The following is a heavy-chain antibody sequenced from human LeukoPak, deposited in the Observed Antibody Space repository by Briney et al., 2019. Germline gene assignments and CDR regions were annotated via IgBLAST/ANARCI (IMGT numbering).Heavy chain of an antibody. V-gene: IGHV4-61*02. Sequence: PSQTLSLTCTVSGGSISSGSYYWSWIRQPAGKGLEWIGRIYTSGSTNYNPSLKSRVTISVDTSKNQFSLKLSSVTAADTAVYYCSVSGGSLAYGDYVSEAVARAYYYYYMDVWGKGTTVTISS. CDR2: IYTSGST. D-gene: IGHD4-17*01. J-gene: IGHJ6*03. CDR3: SVSGGSLAYGDYVSEAVARAYYYYYMDV. CDR1: GGSISSGSYY.